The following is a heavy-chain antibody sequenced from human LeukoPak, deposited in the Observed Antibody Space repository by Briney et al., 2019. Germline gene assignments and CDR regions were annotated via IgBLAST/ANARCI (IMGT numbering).Heavy chain of an antibody. CDR1: GFTSSVYA. CDR3: AREFTVANQPRFDY. Sequence: PGRSLRLSCAASGFTSSVYAMHWVRQAPGKGLEWVAVISYDGSNKYYADSVRGQFTISRDNSKNTLYLQMNSLRAEDTAVYYCAREFTVANQPRFDYWGQGILVTVSS. J-gene: IGHJ4*02. CDR2: ISYDGSNK. D-gene: IGHD5-12*01. V-gene: IGHV3-30-3*01.